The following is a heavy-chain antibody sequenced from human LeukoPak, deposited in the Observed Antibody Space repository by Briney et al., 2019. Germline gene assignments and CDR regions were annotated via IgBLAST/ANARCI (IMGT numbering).Heavy chain of an antibody. Sequence: SVKVSCKASGYTFTSYGISWVRQAPGQGLEWMGRIIPILGIANYAQKFQGRVAITADKSTSTAYMELSSLRSEDTAVYYCARVRAYSSGWSDFDYWGQGTLVTVSS. CDR1: GYTFTSYG. CDR2: IIPILGIA. D-gene: IGHD6-19*01. CDR3: ARVRAYSSGWSDFDY. V-gene: IGHV1-69*04. J-gene: IGHJ4*02.